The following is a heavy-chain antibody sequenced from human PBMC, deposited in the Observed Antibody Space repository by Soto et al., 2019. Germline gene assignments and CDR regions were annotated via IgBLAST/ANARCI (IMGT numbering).Heavy chain of an antibody. CDR3: ATPYSGSYPYYYGMDV. V-gene: IGHV5-51*01. D-gene: IGHD1-26*01. CDR2: IYPGDSDT. J-gene: IGHJ6*02. CDR1: GYSFTSYW. Sequence: GESLKISCKGSGYSFTSYWIGWVRQMPGKGLEWMGIIYPGDSDTRYSPSFQGQVTISADKSISTAYLQWSSLKASDTAMYYCATPYSGSYPYYYGMDVWGQGTTVTVSS.